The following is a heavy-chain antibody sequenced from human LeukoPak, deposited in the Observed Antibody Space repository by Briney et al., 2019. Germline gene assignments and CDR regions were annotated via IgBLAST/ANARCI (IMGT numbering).Heavy chain of an antibody. Sequence: GGSLRLSCAASGFTFSSYAMSWVHQAPGKGLEWVSTISGSGDSTYYADSVKGRFTISRDNSKNTLYLQMNSLRAEDTAVYYCARDRGYSCGYWGQGTLVTVSS. D-gene: IGHD5-18*01. CDR3: ARDRGYSCGY. J-gene: IGHJ4*02. V-gene: IGHV3-23*01. CDR2: ISGSGDST. CDR1: GFTFSSYA.